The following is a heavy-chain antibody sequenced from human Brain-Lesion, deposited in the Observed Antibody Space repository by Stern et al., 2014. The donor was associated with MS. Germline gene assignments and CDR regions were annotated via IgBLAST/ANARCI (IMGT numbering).Heavy chain of an antibody. Sequence: QVQLQESGPGLVKPSQTLSLTCTVSGASISSGTYFWTWIRQPAGKGLEWIGRISTSGSTTYNPSLKSRVPISLDTSKKEFSLKLSSGTAADTAVYYCARAYYYDTSGDSDAFNIWGQGTQVTVSS. CDR3: ARAYYYDTSGDSDAFNI. CDR2: ISTSGST. D-gene: IGHD3-22*01. V-gene: IGHV4-61*02. CDR1: GASISSGTYF. J-gene: IGHJ3*02.